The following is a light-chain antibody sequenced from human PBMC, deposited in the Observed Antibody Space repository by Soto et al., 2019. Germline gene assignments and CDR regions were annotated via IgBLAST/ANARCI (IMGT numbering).Light chain of an antibody. J-gene: IGKJ1*01. CDR3: QPYNKWPRT. CDR1: QTVSNN. V-gene: IGKV3-15*01. CDR2: GAS. Sequence: EIVMTQSPATLSVSPGEGATLSCRASQTVSNNLAWYQQKPGQAPRLLIYGASTRATDIPARFSGSGSGTECTLTISSLQSEDFAVYYCQPYNKWPRTFGQGTEVEIK.